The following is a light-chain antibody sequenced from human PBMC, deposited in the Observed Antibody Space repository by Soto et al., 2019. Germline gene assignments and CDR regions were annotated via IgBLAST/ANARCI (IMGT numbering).Light chain of an antibody. Sequence: EIVMTQSPAALSVSPGERATLSCRASQSVSTNLAWYQQKPGQAPRLLIYGASTRSSGIPARFRGSESGTGFTLTISSLQSEDFGVYYCQQYHDWPRTFGQGTKVEIK. J-gene: IGKJ1*01. CDR3: QQYHDWPRT. V-gene: IGKV3-15*01. CDR2: GAS. CDR1: QSVSTN.